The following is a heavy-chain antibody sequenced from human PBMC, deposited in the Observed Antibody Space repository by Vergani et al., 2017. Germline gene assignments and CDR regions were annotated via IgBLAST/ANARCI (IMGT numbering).Heavy chain of an antibody. V-gene: IGHV4-34*01. J-gene: IGHJ5*02. D-gene: IGHD3-10*01. CDR1: GGSFSGYY. CDR2: INHSGST. Sequence: QVQLQQWGAGLLKPSETLSLTCAVYGGSFSGYYWSWIRQPPGKGLVWIGEINHSGSTNYNPSLTSPVTISVDRSKNQFSRKLSSVTAADTAVYYCARAPNYYGSGSYPNWFDPWGQGTLVTVSA. CDR3: ARAPNYYGSGSYPNWFDP.